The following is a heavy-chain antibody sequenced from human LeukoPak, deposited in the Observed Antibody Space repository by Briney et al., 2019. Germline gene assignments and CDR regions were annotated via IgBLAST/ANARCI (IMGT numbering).Heavy chain of an antibody. V-gene: IGHV4-39*07. D-gene: IGHD2-15*01. J-gene: IGHJ4*02. Sequence: SETLSLTCTVSGGSISSSSYYWSWIRQPPGKGLEWIGEINHSGSTNYNPSLKSRVTISVDTPKNQFSLKLSSVTAADTAVYYCAGGRGYCSGGSCYHLDYWGQGTLVTVSS. CDR1: GGSISSSSYY. CDR2: INHSGST. CDR3: AGGRGYCSGGSCYHLDY.